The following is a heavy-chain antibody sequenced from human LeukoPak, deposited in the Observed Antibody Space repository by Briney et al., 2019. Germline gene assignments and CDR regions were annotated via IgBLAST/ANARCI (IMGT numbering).Heavy chain of an antibody. CDR2: ISAYNGNT. J-gene: IGHJ6*02. CDR3: ARAPPYCSGGSCYLSGMDV. D-gene: IGHD2-15*01. CDR1: GYTFTSYG. V-gene: IGHV1-18*01. Sequence: ASVKVSCKASGYTFTSYGISWVRQAPGQGLEWMGWISAYNGNTNYAQKLQGRVTMTTDTSTSTAYMELRSLRSDDTAVYYCARAPPYCSGGSCYLSGMDVWGQGTTVTVSS.